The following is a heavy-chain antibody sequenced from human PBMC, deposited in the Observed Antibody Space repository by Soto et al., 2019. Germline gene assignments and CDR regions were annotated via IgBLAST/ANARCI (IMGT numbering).Heavy chain of an antibody. CDR3: TRTSAVEGDY. CDR2: IYYTGIT. V-gene: IGHV4-30-4*01. D-gene: IGHD2-15*01. J-gene: IGHJ4*02. CDR1: GGSISDGDCY. Sequence: QVQLQESGPGLVKPSQTLSLTCTVSGGSISDGDCYWNWIRQPPGKGLEWIGSIYYTGITYYNPSLKSRVTMSLDTSKNQFSLKLSSVTAADTAMHYCTRTSAVEGDYWGQGILVTVSS.